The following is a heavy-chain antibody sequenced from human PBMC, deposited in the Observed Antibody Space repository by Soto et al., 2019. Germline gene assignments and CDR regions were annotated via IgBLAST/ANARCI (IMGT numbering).Heavy chain of an antibody. J-gene: IGHJ3*02. V-gene: IGHV4-31*03. CDR3: ARGNCSGGSCYYEAFDI. D-gene: IGHD2-15*01. CDR1: GGSISSGGYY. Sequence: SETLSLTCTVSGGSISSGGYYLSWIRPHPGKGLEWIGYIYYSGSTYYNPSLKSRVTISVDTSKNQFSLKLSSVTAADTAVYYCARGNCSGGSCYYEAFDIWGQGTMVTVSS. CDR2: IYYSGST.